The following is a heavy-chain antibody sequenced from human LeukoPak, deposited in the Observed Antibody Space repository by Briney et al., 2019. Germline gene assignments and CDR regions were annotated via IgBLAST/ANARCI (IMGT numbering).Heavy chain of an antibody. J-gene: IGHJ4*02. V-gene: IGHV3-23*01. D-gene: IGHD3-9*01. CDR1: GFTFSSYG. CDR2: ISGSGGST. CDR3: AKDILTGYYVPIAFDY. Sequence: QSGGSLRLSCAASGFTFSSYGMSWARQAPGKGLEWVSAISGSGGSTYYADSVKGRFTISRDNSKNTLYLQMNSLRAEDTAVYYCAKDILTGYYVPIAFDYWGQGTLVTVSS.